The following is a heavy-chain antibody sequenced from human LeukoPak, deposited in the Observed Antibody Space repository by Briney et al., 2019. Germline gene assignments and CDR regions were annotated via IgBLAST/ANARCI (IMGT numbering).Heavy chain of an antibody. D-gene: IGHD3-10*01. CDR1: GLTSSNSL. CDR2: INNEGTTI. V-gene: IGHV3-74*01. Sequence: GGSLRLSSEASGLTSSNSLMHWGRQAPGKGLLRVSRINNEGTTISYADSVKGRFTISRDNAKNTLYLQMNRLRAEDTAVYYCARVSGLGMNEYYQHWGQGTLVTVAS. J-gene: IGHJ1*01. CDR3: ARVSGLGMNEYYQH.